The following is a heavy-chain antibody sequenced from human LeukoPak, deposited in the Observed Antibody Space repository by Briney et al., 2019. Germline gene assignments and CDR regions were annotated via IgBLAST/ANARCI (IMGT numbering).Heavy chain of an antibody. CDR3: ATALSNPFYDSSGYYYGYFQH. J-gene: IGHJ1*01. D-gene: IGHD3-22*01. CDR2: FDPEDGES. V-gene: IGHV1-24*01. CDR1: GYTFTGYY. Sequence: ASVKVSCKASGYTFTGYYMHWVRQATGKGLEWMGGFDPEDGESVYAQKFQGRVTMTEDTSTDTAYMELSSLRSEDTAVYYCATALSNPFYDSSGYYYGYFQHWGQGTLVTVSS.